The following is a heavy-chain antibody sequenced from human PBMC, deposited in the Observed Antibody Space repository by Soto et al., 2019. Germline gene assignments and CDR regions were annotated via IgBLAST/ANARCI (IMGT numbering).Heavy chain of an antibody. Sequence: ASVKVSCKASGYTFTAYYMHWVRQAPGQGLEWMGWINPNSGGTNYAQKFQGWVTMTRDTSISTAYMELSRLRSDDTAVYYCARGGAYSSPSPSCHYGMDAWGQGTPVTVSS. D-gene: IGHD6-6*01. CDR2: INPNSGGT. CDR3: ARGGAYSSPSPSCHYGMDA. J-gene: IGHJ6*02. CDR1: GYTFTAYY. V-gene: IGHV1-2*04.